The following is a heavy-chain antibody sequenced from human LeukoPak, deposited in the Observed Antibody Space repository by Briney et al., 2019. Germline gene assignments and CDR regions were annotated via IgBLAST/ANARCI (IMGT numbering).Heavy chain of an antibody. CDR2: IYTSEST. CDR3: ARDRGGGWYFDL. J-gene: IGHJ2*01. D-gene: IGHD3-16*01. Sequence: SETLSLTCTVSDDSITIYYWSWIRQPAGKGLEWIGRIYTSESTNYNPSLKSRVTMSVDTSKNQFSLKLSSVTAADTAVYYCARDRGGGWYFDLWGRGTLVTVSS. CDR1: DDSITIYY. V-gene: IGHV4-4*07.